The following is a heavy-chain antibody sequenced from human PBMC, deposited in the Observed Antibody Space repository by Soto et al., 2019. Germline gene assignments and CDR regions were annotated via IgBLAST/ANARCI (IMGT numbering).Heavy chain of an antibody. CDR3: ARGGGSSWSYYYYYMDV. D-gene: IGHD6-13*01. Sequence: SETLSLTCAVYGGSFSGYYWSWIRQPPGKGLEWIGEVNHSGSTNYNPSLKSRVTISVDTSKNQFSLKLSSVTAADTAVYYCARGGGSSWSYYYYYMDVWGKGTTVTVSS. CDR1: GGSFSGYY. V-gene: IGHV4-34*01. J-gene: IGHJ6*03. CDR2: VNHSGST.